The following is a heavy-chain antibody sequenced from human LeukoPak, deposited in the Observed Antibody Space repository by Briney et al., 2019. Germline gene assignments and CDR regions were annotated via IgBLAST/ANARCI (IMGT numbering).Heavy chain of an antibody. V-gene: IGHV4-39*07. Sequence: PSETLSLTCTVSGGSISSSSYYWGWIRQPPGTGLEWIGSIYYRGSTYYNPSLKSRVTISIDTSKNQFSLKLSSVTAADTAVYYCAKGDPFRAGWFDPWGQGILVTVSS. J-gene: IGHJ5*02. CDR1: GGSISSSSYY. D-gene: IGHD6-13*01. CDR2: IYYRGST. CDR3: AKGDPFRAGWFDP.